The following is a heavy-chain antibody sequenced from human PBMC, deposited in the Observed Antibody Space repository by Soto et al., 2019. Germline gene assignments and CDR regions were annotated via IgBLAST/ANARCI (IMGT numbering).Heavy chain of an antibody. CDR1: GGTFSSYT. Sequence: ASVKVSCKASGGTFSSYTISWVRQAPGQGLEWMGRIIPILGIANYAQRFQGRVTITADKTTRTAYMELSSLRSEDTAVYYWARHSLGNEKEPLWNDGSKAAYYYYMDVWGKGTTVTVSS. CDR3: ARHSLGNEKEPLWNDGSKAAYYYYMDV. CDR2: IIPILGIA. V-gene: IGHV1-69*02. D-gene: IGHD1-1*01. J-gene: IGHJ6*03.